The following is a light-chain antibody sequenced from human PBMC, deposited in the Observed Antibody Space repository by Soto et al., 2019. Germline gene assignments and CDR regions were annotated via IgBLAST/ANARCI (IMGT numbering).Light chain of an antibody. CDR1: SSDVGAYNY. CDR3: QSYDSSLSGRYV. CDR2: DVS. Sequence: QSVLTQPASVSGSPGQSITISCTGTSSDVGAYNYVSWYQQHPGKAPKVMIYDVSNRPSGVSDRFSGSKSGNTASLAITGLQAEDEADYYCQSYDSSLSGRYVFGTGTKVTVL. V-gene: IGLV2-14*03. J-gene: IGLJ1*01.